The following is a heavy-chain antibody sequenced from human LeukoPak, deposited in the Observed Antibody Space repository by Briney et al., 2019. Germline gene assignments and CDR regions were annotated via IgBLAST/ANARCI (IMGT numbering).Heavy chain of an antibody. CDR2: ISAYNGNT. V-gene: IGHV1-18*01. CDR1: GGTFSSYA. Sequence: GASVKVSCKASGGTFSSYAISWVRQAPGQGLEWMGWISAYNGNTIYAQKLQGRVTMTTDTSTGTAYMELRSLRSDDTAVYYCARSRSFDSWGQGTLVTVSS. CDR3: ARSRSFDS. J-gene: IGHJ4*02.